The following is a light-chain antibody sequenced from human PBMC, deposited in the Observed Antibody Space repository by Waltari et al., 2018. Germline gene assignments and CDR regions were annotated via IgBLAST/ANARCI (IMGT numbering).Light chain of an antibody. V-gene: IGKV2-30*02. Sequence: DVVMTQSPLSLAVTLGQPASISCRSSQSLVHSTGNTHLKWYLQRPGQSPRRLIYNGFTRDSGVPDRFSGSGSGTDFTLMISRVEAEDVGVYYCMQSTHRPLTFGGGTKVEIK. CDR3: MQSTHRPLT. CDR1: QSLVHSTGNTH. J-gene: IGKJ4*01. CDR2: NGF.